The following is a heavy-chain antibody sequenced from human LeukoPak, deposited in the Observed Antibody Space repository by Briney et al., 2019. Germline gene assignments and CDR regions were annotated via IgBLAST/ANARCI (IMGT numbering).Heavy chain of an antibody. CDR2: INHSGST. Sequence: PSETLSLTCAVYGGSFSGYYWSWIRQPPGKGLEWIGEINHSGSTNYNPSLKSRVTISVDTSKNQFSLKLSSVTAADTAVYYCARGPPAESIWGQGTLVTVSS. CDR3: ARGPPAESI. J-gene: IGHJ4*02. CDR1: GGSFSGYY. V-gene: IGHV4-34*01. D-gene: IGHD3-10*01.